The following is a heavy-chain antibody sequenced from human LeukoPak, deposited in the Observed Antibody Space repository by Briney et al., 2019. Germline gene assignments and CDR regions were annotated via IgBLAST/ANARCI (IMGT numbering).Heavy chain of an antibody. V-gene: IGHV4-61*09. CDR3: ARASREWIHLNWFDP. J-gene: IGHJ5*02. Sequence: SETLSLTCTVSGVSISSGNFYWSWIRQSAGKGLEWIGHVYSTGNTKYNPSLKRRVTISADTSKNQISLRLRSVTAADTAVYYCARASREWIHLNWFDPWGQGTLVTVSS. D-gene: IGHD5-18*01. CDR2: VYSTGNT. CDR1: GVSISSGNFY.